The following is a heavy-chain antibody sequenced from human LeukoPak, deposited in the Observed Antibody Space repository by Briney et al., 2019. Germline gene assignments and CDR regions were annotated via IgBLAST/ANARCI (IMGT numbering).Heavy chain of an antibody. D-gene: IGHD3-3*01. CDR1: GGSISSSSYY. J-gene: IGHJ6*02. Sequence: PSETLSLTCTVSGGSISSSSYYWGWIRQPPGKGLEWIGRIYTSGSTNYNPSLKSRVTISVDTSKNQFSLKLSSVTAADTAVYYCARHGGFVYTFGNYYYYYYMDVWGQGTTVTVSS. V-gene: IGHV4-39*01. CDR3: ARHGGFVYTFGNYYYYYYMDV. CDR2: IYTSGST.